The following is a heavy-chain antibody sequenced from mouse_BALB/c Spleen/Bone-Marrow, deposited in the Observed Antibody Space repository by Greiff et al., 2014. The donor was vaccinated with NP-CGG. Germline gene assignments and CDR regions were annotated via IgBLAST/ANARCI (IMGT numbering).Heavy chain of an antibody. CDR2: ISSGSGST. CDR1: GFDFSSYD. D-gene: IGHD1-1*01. Sequence: EVPLVESGGGLVKPGGSLKLFCAASGFDFSSYDLSWVRQAPEKRLEWVAYISSGSGSTYYTDTVKGRFTISRDNAKNTLYLQMSSLKSEDTAMYYCARQILRGFAYWGQGTLVTVSA. CDR3: ARQILRGFAY. V-gene: IGHV5-12-1*01. J-gene: IGHJ3*01.